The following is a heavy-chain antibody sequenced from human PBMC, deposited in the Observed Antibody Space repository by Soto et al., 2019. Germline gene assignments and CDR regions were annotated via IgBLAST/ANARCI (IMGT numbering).Heavy chain of an antibody. CDR3: AREGAVYNWFHP. Sequence: EVQLVESGGGLVQPGGSLRLSCAASGFTFSSYSMNWVRQAPGKGLEWVSYISSSSSTIYAADSVKGLFTISRDNAKNSLYLQMNSLRAEDTAVYYCAREGAVYNWFHPWGQRNLVTVSS. D-gene: IGHD1-20*01. V-gene: IGHV3-48*01. CDR2: ISSSSSTI. CDR1: GFTFSSYS. J-gene: IGHJ5*02.